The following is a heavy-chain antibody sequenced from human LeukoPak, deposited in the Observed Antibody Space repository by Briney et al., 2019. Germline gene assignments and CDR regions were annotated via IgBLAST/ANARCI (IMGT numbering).Heavy chain of an antibody. J-gene: IGHJ6*02. CDR3: ARHMTTVVSTMGYYYGMDV. V-gene: IGHV1-69*01. Sequence: GSSMKVSCKTSGGTFSRCALSWVRQAPGQGLEWMGGIIPIFGTADYAQKFQGRVTITADESTSTAYMELSSLKSEDTAVYYCARHMTTVVSTMGYYYGMDVWGQGTTVTVSS. D-gene: IGHD4-23*01. CDR2: IIPIFGTA. CDR1: GGTFSRCA.